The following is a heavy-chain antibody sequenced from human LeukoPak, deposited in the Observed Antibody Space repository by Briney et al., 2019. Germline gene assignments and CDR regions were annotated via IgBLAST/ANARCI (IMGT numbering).Heavy chain of an antibody. D-gene: IGHD5-18*01. J-gene: IGHJ4*02. CDR1: GYTFTGYY. Sequence: ASVKVSCKASGYTFTGYYMHWVRQAPGQGLEWMGWINPNSGGTNYAQKFQGRVTMTRDTSISTAYMELSRLRSDDTAVYYCARSFGYSYGYEYYFDYWGQGTLVTVSS. CDR2: INPNSGGT. CDR3: ARSFGYSYGYEYYFDY. V-gene: IGHV1-2*02.